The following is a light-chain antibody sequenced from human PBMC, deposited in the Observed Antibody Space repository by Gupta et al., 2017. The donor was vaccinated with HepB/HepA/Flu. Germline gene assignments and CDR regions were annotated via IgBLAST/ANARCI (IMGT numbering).Light chain of an antibody. Sequence: QSALTQPASVSGSPGQPIPLSCPGTSSDGGGYNYVSWHQQHPAKAPKLMIYDVSNRPSGVSNRFSCSKSGNTASLTSSGLQAEDDAYYYCSSYTSSSTRIFGGGTKLTVL. CDR3: SSYTSSSTRI. J-gene: IGLJ2*01. V-gene: IGLV2-14*03. CDR1: SSDGGGYNY. CDR2: DVS.